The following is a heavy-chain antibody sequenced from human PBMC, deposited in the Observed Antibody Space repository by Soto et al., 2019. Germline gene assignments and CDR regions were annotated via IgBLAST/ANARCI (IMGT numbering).Heavy chain of an antibody. J-gene: IGHJ4*02. CDR1: GGSISSYF. CDR2: LYYSGST. D-gene: IGHD6-19*01. Sequence: QVQLQESGPGLVKPSETLSLTCTVSGGSISSYFWSWIRQPPGKGLEWIGYLYYSGSTNYNPSLRSRVTISVATSKNQFSLKLSSVTAADTAVYYCARAGRRYSSAWYEDYWGQGTLVTVSS. V-gene: IGHV4-59*01. CDR3: ARAGRRYSSAWYEDY.